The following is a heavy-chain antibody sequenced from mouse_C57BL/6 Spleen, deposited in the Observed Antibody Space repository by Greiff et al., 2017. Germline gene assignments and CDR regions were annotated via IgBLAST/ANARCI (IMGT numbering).Heavy chain of an antibody. Sequence: EVKLQESGPELVKPGASVKIPCKASGYTFTDYNMDWVKQSHGKSLEWIGDINPNNGGTIYNQKFKGKATLTVDKSSSTAYMELRSLTSEDTAVYYCARIYYDYDWYFDVWGTGTTVTVSS. J-gene: IGHJ1*03. CDR3: ARIYYDYDWYFDV. CDR1: GYTFTDYN. CDR2: INPNNGGT. V-gene: IGHV1-18*01. D-gene: IGHD2-4*01.